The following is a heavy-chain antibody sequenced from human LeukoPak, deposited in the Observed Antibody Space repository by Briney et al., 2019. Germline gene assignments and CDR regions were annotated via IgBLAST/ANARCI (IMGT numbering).Heavy chain of an antibody. V-gene: IGHV3-9*01. J-gene: IGHJ4*02. Sequence: GGSLRLSCAASGFTFDDYAMHWVRQAPGKGLEWVSGISWNSGSIGYADSVKGRFTISRDNAKNSPYLQMNSLRAEDTALYYCAKDKGSGWSPDHFDYWGQGTLVTVSS. CDR3: AKDKGSGWSPDHFDY. CDR1: GFTFDDYA. D-gene: IGHD6-19*01. CDR2: ISWNSGSI.